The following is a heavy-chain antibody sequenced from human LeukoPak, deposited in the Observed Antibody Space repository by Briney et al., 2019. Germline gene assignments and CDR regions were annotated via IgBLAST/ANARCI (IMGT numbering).Heavy chain of an antibody. CDR1: GGSISRYY. CDR3: ARADYGSGDAFDI. Sequence: SETLSLTCTVSGGSISRYYWSWIRQPPGKGLEWIGYIYYSGSTNYNPSLKSRVTVSVDTSKNQFSLKLSSVTAADTAVYYCARADYGSGDAFDIWGQGTMVTVSS. CDR2: IYYSGST. J-gene: IGHJ3*02. V-gene: IGHV4-59*01. D-gene: IGHD3-10*01.